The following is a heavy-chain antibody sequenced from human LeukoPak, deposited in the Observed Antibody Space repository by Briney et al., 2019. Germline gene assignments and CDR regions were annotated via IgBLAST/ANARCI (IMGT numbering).Heavy chain of an antibody. D-gene: IGHD4-17*01. J-gene: IGHJ5*02. Sequence: SETLSLTCSVSGFSINNYYYWVWIRQSPGKGLEWVGSVHLNGRTDYNPSLKSRVTVSVDKSRNQFSLKLSSVTAADTAVYYCTRDDYGDLRVGGVDPWGQGTLVTVSS. CDR2: VHLNGRT. V-gene: IGHV4-38-2*02. CDR1: GFSINNYYY. CDR3: TRDDYGDLRVGGVDP.